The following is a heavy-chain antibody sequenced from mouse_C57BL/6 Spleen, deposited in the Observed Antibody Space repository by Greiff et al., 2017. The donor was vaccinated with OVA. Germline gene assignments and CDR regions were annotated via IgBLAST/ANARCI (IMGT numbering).Heavy chain of an antibody. CDR2: IDPSDSET. CDR3: ARWGTVVATDWYFDV. CDR1: GYTFTSYW. D-gene: IGHD1-1*01. Sequence: VQLQQPGAELVRPRSSVKLSCKASGYTFTSYWMHWVKQRPIQGLEWIGNIDPSDSETHYNQKFKDKATLTVDKSSSTAYMQLSSLTSEDSAVYYCARWGTVVATDWYFDVWGTGTTVTVSS. V-gene: IGHV1-52*01. J-gene: IGHJ1*03.